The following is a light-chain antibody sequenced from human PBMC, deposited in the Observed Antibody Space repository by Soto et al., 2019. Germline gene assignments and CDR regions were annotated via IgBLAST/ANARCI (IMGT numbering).Light chain of an antibody. Sequence: EIALTQSPGTLSLSPGERATLSCRASQSVSRYLAWYQQKPGQAPRLLIYGASSRATGIPDRFSGSGSGTDFTLTISRLEPEDFAVYYCQQYGSSPRTFGQGTKVEIK. CDR1: QSVSRY. CDR3: QQYGSSPRT. CDR2: GAS. J-gene: IGKJ1*01. V-gene: IGKV3-20*01.